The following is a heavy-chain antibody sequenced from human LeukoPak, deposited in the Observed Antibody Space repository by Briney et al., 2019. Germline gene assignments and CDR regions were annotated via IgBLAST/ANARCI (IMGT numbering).Heavy chain of an antibody. CDR3: ARNRPIMGITDAFDV. CDR1: GVSISNYY. CDR2: LHYIGSS. J-gene: IGHJ3*01. Sequence: LETLSLTCSVSGVSISNYYWSWIRQSPGREVEWIGHLHYIGSSSYNPPLKSRVTTSVDVSKNQFYLRLTSVTAADTAVYYCARNRPIMGITDAFDVWGRGTMV. D-gene: IGHD1-26*01. V-gene: IGHV4-59*01.